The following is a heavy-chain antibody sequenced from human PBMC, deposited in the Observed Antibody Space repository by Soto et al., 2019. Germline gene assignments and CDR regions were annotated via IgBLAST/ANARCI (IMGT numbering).Heavy chain of an antibody. CDR1: GAPITSGAYS. D-gene: IGHD2-21*02. CDR2: IYQSGST. V-gene: IGHV4-30-2*01. Sequence: QLQLRESGSGLEKPLQTLSLTCTVSGAPITSGAYSWSWIRQPPGKGLEWIGFIYQSGSTHYNPSLKSRVNISVDRSKNHFSLQLTSLTAADTAVYYCARDMSGCSSSDCYLSGWFDPWGPGTLVTVSS. CDR3: ARDMSGCSSSDCYLSGWFDP. J-gene: IGHJ5*02.